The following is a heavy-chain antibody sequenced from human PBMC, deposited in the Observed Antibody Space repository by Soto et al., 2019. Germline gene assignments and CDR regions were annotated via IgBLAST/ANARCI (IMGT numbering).Heavy chain of an antibody. Sequence: GGSLRLSCAASGFTFSSYEMNWVRQAPGKGLEWVSYISSSGSTIYYADSVKGRFTISRDNAKNSLYLQMNSLRAEDTAVYYCARDERLPKESHFDYWGQGTLVTVSS. CDR3: ARDERLPKESHFDY. D-gene: IGHD6-25*01. CDR2: ISSSGSTI. J-gene: IGHJ4*02. CDR1: GFTFSSYE. V-gene: IGHV3-48*03.